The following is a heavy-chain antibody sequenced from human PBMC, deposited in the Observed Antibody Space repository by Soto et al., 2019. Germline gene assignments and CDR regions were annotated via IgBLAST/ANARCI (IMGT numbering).Heavy chain of an antibody. J-gene: IGHJ4*02. D-gene: IGHD1-26*01. Sequence: EVQLVESGGGLVQPGGSLRLSCAASGFTFSSYAMHWVRQAPGKGLEYVSAISSNGGSTYYANTVKGRFTIARDNSKNTLYLQMGSLRAEDMAVYYCARDLGSPGNSCFDYWGQGTLVTVFS. CDR2: ISSNGGST. CDR3: ARDLGSPGNSCFDY. V-gene: IGHV3-64*01. CDR1: GFTFSSYA.